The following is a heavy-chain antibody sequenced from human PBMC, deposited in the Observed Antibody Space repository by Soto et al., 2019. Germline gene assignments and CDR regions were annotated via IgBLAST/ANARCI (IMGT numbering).Heavy chain of an antibody. CDR3: ARVYSSSWDLTFDP. D-gene: IGHD6-13*01. CDR2: INHSGST. J-gene: IGHJ5*02. Sequence: QVQLQQWGAGLLKPSETLSLTCAVYGGSFSGYYWSWIRQPPGKWLEWIGEINHSGSTNYNPSLMSLVTITVDTSKIQFSLKLSSVTAAATAVYYCARVYSSSWDLTFDPWGQGTLVTVSS. V-gene: IGHV4-34*01. CDR1: GGSFSGYY.